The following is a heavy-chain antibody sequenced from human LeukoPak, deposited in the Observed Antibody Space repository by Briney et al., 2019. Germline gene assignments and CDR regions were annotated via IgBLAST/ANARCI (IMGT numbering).Heavy chain of an antibody. D-gene: IGHD1-1*01. CDR1: GGTFSSYA. CDR3: ARDASGNWNDGRGAFDI. Sequence: GASVKVSCKASGGTFSSYAISWVRQAPGQGLEWMGGIIPIFGTANYAQKFQGRVTITRNTSISTAYMELSSLRSEDTAVYYCARDASGNWNDGRGAFDIWGQGTMVTVSS. V-gene: IGHV1-69*05. J-gene: IGHJ3*02. CDR2: IIPIFGTA.